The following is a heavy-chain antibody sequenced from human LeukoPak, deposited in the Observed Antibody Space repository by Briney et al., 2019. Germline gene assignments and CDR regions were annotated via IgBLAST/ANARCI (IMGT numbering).Heavy chain of an antibody. Sequence: GGSLRLSCAASRFTFSSYGMHWVRQAPGKGLEWVAVIWYDGSNKYYADSVKGRFTISRDNSKNTLYLQMNRLTAEDTAVYYCAKGDYGSGSFDYWGQGTLVTVSS. J-gene: IGHJ4*02. CDR1: RFTFSSYG. D-gene: IGHD3-10*01. CDR2: IWYDGSNK. V-gene: IGHV3-30*02. CDR3: AKGDYGSGSFDY.